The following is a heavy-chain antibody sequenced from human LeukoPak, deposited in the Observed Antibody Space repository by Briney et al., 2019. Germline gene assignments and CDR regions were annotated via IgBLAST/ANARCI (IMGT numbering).Heavy chain of an antibody. V-gene: IGHV3-23*01. CDR1: GFTFASYA. J-gene: IGHJ4*02. CDR3: AKDIVVVPAAIRAVATIRDY. D-gene: IGHD2-2*02. CDR2: ISSSGSST. Sequence: GGSLRLSCAASGFTFASYAMSWVRQAPGKGLEWVSAISSSGSSTYYADSVKGRFTISRDNSKNTRYLQMNSLRAEDTAVYYCAKDIVVVPAAIRAVATIRDYWGQGTLVTVSS.